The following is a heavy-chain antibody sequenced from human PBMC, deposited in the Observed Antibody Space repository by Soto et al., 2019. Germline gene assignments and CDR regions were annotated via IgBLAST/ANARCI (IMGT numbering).Heavy chain of an antibody. D-gene: IGHD6-6*01. V-gene: IGHV3-72*01. CDR2: TRNRANGYIT. J-gene: IGHJ4*02. CDR3: ARVPTSIAARYYFDY. Sequence: PGGSLRLSCAASGFTFSDNYMDWVRQAPGKGLEWVGRTRNRANGYITEYAASVKGRFTISRDDSKNSLYLQMNSLKTEDTAVYYCARVPTSIAARYYFDYWGQGTLVTVSS. CDR1: GFTFSDNY.